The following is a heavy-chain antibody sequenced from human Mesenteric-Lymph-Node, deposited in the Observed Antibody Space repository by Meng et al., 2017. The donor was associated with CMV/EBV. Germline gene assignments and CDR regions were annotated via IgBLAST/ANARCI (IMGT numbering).Heavy chain of an antibody. CDR2: LYYSGSTYYNPSLSGST. J-gene: IGHJ4*02. D-gene: IGHD2-2*02. CDR3: ARGTGTDYCSSTSCYSPIDY. V-gene: IGHV4-31*02. Sequence: QHPGKGVEWIGFLYYSGSTYYNPSLSGSTYYNPSLKSRVTISVDTSKNQFSLNLSSATAADTAVYYCARGTGTDYCSSTSCYSPIDYWGQGTLVTVSS.